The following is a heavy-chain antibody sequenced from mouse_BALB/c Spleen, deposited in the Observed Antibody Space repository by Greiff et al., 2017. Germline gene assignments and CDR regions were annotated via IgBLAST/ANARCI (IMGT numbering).Heavy chain of an antibody. CDR2: ISSGGST. D-gene: IGHD2-1*01. CDR3: ARGQGIYYGTRGYFDV. Sequence: DVKLVESGGDLVKPGGSLRLSCAASGFTFSSYGMSWVRQTPDKRLEWVATISSGGSTYYPDSVKGRFTISRDNARNILYLQMSSLRSEDTAMYYCARGQGIYYGTRGYFDVWGAGTTVTVSS. J-gene: IGHJ1*01. V-gene: IGHV5-6-5*01. CDR1: GFTFSSYG.